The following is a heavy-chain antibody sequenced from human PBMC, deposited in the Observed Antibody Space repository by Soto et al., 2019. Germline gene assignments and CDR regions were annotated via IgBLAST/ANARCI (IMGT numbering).Heavy chain of an antibody. CDR1: GFTFSSYG. CDR2: IGYDGSNK. D-gene: IGHD5-12*01. J-gene: IGHJ6*02. Sequence: PGGSLRLSCATSGFTFSSYGMHWVRQAPGKGLEWVAVIGYDGSNKFYGDSVKGRFTISRDDSKNTLYLQMDSLRAEDTAVYHCARDKGEMAKTHQSYYGMDVWGQGTTVTVSS. CDR3: ARDKGEMAKTHQSYYGMDV. V-gene: IGHV3-33*01.